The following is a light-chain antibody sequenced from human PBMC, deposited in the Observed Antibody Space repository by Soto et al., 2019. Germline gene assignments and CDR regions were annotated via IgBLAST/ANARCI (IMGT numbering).Light chain of an antibody. Sequence: DIVMTQSPDSLAVSLGERATVNCTSSQSVLYSSNNKNYLAWYQHTKGQTPKVLIYWASTRESGVPDRFSGSRSGTDFTLTISSLQAEDVSVYFCQQYYSTPLTFGGGTKVDIK. CDR2: WAS. CDR3: QQYYSTPLT. V-gene: IGKV4-1*01. J-gene: IGKJ4*01. CDR1: QSVLYSSNNKNY.